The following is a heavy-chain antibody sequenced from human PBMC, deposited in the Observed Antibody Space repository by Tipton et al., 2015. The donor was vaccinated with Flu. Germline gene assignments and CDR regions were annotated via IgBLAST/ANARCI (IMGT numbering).Heavy chain of an antibody. Sequence: QLVQSGAEVKKPGASVKVSRKASGYTFTGYYMHWVRQAPGQGLEWMGWINPNSGGTNYAQKFQGRVTMTRDTSISTVYMELSRLRSDDTAVYYCARDARKWGLARRGSLDYWGQGTLVTVSA. V-gene: IGHV1-2*02. CDR3: ARDARKWGLARRGSLDY. CDR2: INPNSGGT. D-gene: IGHD1-26*01. J-gene: IGHJ4*02. CDR1: GYTFTGYY.